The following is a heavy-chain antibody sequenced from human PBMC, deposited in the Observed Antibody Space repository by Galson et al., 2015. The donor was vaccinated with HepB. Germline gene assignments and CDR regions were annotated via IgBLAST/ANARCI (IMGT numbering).Heavy chain of an antibody. D-gene: IGHD3-22*01. CDR3: ARDWDYYDSGGHYRAMGYFDC. Sequence: SLRLSCAASGFTFSNYNMNWVRQAPGKGLEWVSYIDSGSNTIYYADSVKGRFTISRDNAKNSLYLQMNSLRDEDTAVYYCARDWDYYDSGGHYRAMGYFDCWGQGTLVTVSS. V-gene: IGHV3-48*02. J-gene: IGHJ4*02. CDR1: GFTFSNYN. CDR2: IDSGSNTI.